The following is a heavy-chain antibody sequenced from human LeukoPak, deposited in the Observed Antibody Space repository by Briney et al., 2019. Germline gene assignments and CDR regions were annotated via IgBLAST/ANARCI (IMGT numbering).Heavy chain of an antibody. Sequence: GGSLRLSCAASGFTFSHSGFHWVRQAPGKGLEWVAVIWSDGTNKYYGNSVKGRFTIHRDDSQNRVYLQMNNLRVDDTAIYFCAKDAQRGFDYSNSLEYWGQGSPVTVSS. J-gene: IGHJ4*02. CDR2: IWSDGTNK. CDR1: GFTFSHSG. V-gene: IGHV3-33*03. CDR3: AKDAQRGFDYSNSLEY. D-gene: IGHD4-11*01.